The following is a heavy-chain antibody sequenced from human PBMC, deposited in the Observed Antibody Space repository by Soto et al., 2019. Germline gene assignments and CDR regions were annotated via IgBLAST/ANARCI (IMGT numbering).Heavy chain of an antibody. D-gene: IGHD2-15*01. CDR1: GFTFSSYG. Sequence: LRLSCAASGFTFSSYGVNWVRQAPGKGLEWVSYISSSSSTIYYADSVKGRFTISRDNAKNSLYLQMNSLRAEDTAVYYCARPTDKVVVAPGAFDIWGQGTMVTVSS. V-gene: IGHV3-48*01. CDR2: ISSSSSTI. J-gene: IGHJ3*02. CDR3: ARPTDKVVVAPGAFDI.